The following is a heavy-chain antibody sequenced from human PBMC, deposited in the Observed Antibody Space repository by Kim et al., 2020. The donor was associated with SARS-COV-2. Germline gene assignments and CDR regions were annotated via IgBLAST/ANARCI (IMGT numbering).Heavy chain of an antibody. Sequence: GGSLRLSCAASGFTFNDYAMHWVRQAPGKGLEWVAVISYDGSKKYYADSVEGRFTISRDNPKNTLYLQMNSLTAEDTAVYFCEAFYGAGRKPDYWGQGTL. CDR1: GFTFNDYA. V-gene: IGHV3-30-3*01. D-gene: IGHD3-10*01. CDR3: EAFYGAGRKPDY. CDR2: ISYDGSKK. J-gene: IGHJ4*02.